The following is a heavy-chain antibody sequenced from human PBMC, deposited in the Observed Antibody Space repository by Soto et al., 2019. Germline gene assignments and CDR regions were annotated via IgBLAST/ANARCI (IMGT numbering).Heavy chain of an antibody. V-gene: IGHV1-46*01. CDR2: INPSGGST. Sequence: AAVKVSCKASGYTFTSYYMHWVRQAPGKGLEWMGIINPSGGSTSYAQKFQGRVTMTRDTSTSTVYMELSSLRSEDTAVYYCARPSYPYSGSPIYFDYWGQGTLVTVSS. D-gene: IGHD1-26*01. CDR3: ARPSYPYSGSPIYFDY. CDR1: GYTFTSYY. J-gene: IGHJ4*02.